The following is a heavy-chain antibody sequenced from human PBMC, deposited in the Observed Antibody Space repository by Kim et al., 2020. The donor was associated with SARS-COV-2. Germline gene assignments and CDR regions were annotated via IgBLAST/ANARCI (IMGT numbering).Heavy chain of an antibody. CDR3: ASTDYGDYRFDY. D-gene: IGHD4-17*01. J-gene: IGHJ4*02. Sequence: NYNPSLKSRVTISVDTSKNQFSLKLSSVTAADTAVYYCASTDYGDYRFDYWGQGTLVTVSS. V-gene: IGHV4-34*01.